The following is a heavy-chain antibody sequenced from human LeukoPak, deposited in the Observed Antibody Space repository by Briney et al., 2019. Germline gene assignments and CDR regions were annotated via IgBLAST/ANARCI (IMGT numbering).Heavy chain of an antibody. CDR3: AEQDGDYYYYYMDV. D-gene: IGHD1/OR15-1a*01. CDR1: GGSISSSSYY. V-gene: IGHV4-39*07. CDR2: IYYSGST. J-gene: IGHJ6*03. Sequence: SETLSLTCTVSGGSISSSSYYWGWIRQPPGKGLEWIGSIYYSGSTYYNPSLKSRVTISVDTSKNQFSLKLSSVTAADTAVYYCAEQDGDYYYYYMDVWGKGTTVTVSS.